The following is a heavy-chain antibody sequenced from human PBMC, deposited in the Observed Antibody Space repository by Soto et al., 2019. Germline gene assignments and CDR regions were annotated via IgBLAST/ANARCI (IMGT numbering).Heavy chain of an antibody. D-gene: IGHD1-1*01. CDR1: GFTFSDFW. CDR3: VRGSLEPGIDY. CDR2: INENGRTT. J-gene: IGHJ4*02. Sequence: EVQLVESGGGLVQPGGSLRLSCEASGFTFSDFWMHWVRQIPGKGLMCVSRINENGRTTIYADSVKGRFTISRDNAKNTLYLEMVSLRVEHTAVYYCVRGSLEPGIDYWGQGTLLTVSS. V-gene: IGHV3-74*01.